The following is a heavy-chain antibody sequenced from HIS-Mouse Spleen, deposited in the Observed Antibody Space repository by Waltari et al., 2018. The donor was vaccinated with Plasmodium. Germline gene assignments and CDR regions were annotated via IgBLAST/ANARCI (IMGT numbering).Heavy chain of an antibody. CDR3: ARDRITGTSYVDY. Sequence: HLQLQESGPGLVQPSATLSLPGTFSVGPLSIRSSYWAVLRQPPGKGLEWIGRIHYSGSTYYNPSLKSRVTISVETSKNQCSLKLSSVTAADTAVYYCARDRITGTSYVDYWGQGTLVTVSS. V-gene: IGHV4-39*07. D-gene: IGHD1-7*01. CDR1: VGPLSIRSSY. CDR2: IHYSGST. J-gene: IGHJ4*02.